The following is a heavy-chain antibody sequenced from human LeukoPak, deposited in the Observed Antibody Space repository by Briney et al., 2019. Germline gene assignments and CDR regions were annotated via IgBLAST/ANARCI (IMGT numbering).Heavy chain of an antibody. CDR1: GGPVRSYY. V-gene: IGHV4-4*09. CDR3: AGGPAWAGTAFDF. J-gene: IGHJ4*02. CDR2: IYTSGST. D-gene: IGHD6-19*01. Sequence: SETLSLTCSVSGGPVRSYYWSWIRQFAGKELQWIGYIYTSGSTDYNPSLKSRVTISVDRSRNLIFLNLRSVTAADTAVYYCAGGPAWAGTAFDFWGQGSRVTVSS.